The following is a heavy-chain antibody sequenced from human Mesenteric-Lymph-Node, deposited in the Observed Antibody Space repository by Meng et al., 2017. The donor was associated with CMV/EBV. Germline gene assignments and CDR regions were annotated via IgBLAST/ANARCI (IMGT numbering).Heavy chain of an antibody. Sequence: YTFTGDYMHWVRQAPGQGLEWMGWINPNSGGTKYAQKFQGRVTMTTDTSINTAYMELSRLRSDDTAVYYCAREGMYYYDTSGMKWFDPWGQGTLVTVSS. V-gene: IGHV1-2*02. CDR3: AREGMYYYDTSGMKWFDP. CDR2: INPNSGGT. D-gene: IGHD3-22*01. CDR1: YTFTGDY. J-gene: IGHJ5*02.